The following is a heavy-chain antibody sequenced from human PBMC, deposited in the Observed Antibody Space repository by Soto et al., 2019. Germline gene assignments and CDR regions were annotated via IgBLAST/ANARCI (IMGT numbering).Heavy chain of an antibody. V-gene: IGHV4-34*01. J-gene: IGHJ4*02. Sequence: QVQLQQWGAGLLKTSETLSLTCAVYGGSFSVYYWSWIRQPPGKGLEWIGEINHSGSTNYNPSLKSRVTISVDTSKNKFSLKLSSVTAADTAVYYCARMVRGVTRFDYWGQGTLVTVSS. CDR1: GGSFSVYY. CDR2: INHSGST. D-gene: IGHD3-10*01. CDR3: ARMVRGVTRFDY.